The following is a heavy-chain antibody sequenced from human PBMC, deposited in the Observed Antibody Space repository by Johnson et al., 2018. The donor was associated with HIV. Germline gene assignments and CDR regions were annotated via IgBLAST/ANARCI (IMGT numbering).Heavy chain of an antibody. D-gene: IGHD4-23*01. CDR2: IWYDGSNK. CDR3: AKESETYGGNIGFEHPFDI. Sequence: QVQLVESGGGVVQPGGSLRLSCAASGFTFSSYGMHWVRQAPGKGLEWVAVIWYDGSNKHYADSVKGRFTISRDNSKNTLYLQMNSLRAEDTAVYYCAKESETYGGNIGFEHPFDIWGQGTMVTVSS. J-gene: IGHJ3*02. CDR1: GFTFSSYG. V-gene: IGHV3-30*02.